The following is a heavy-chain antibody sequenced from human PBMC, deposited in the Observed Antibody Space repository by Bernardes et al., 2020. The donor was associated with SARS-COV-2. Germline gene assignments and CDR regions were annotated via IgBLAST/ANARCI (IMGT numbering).Heavy chain of an antibody. Sequence: TLSLTCAVYGGSFSGYWSWIRQPPGKGLEWIGEINHSGGTKYNPSLKSRVSISVDTSKNQFSLRLNSVTAADTAVYYCTRHGGRHFDFWDQGTLVTGSS. CDR1: GGSFSGY. CDR3: TRHGGRHFDF. V-gene: IGHV4-34*01. J-gene: IGHJ4*02. CDR2: INHSGGT. D-gene: IGHD2-15*01.